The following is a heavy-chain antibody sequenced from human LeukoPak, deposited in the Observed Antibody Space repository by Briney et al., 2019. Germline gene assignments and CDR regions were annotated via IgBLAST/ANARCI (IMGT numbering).Heavy chain of an antibody. CDR3: AKAYSSSDYYYMDV. CDR2: ISASGGST. J-gene: IGHJ6*03. V-gene: IGHV3-23*01. Sequence: GGSLRLSCAASGFTFDIYWMSWVRQAPGKGLEWVSAISASGGSTYYADSMKGRFTISRDNSKNTLYLQMNSLRAEDTAVYYCAKAYSSSDYYYMDVWGKGTTVTVSS. CDR1: GFTFDIYW. D-gene: IGHD6-6*01.